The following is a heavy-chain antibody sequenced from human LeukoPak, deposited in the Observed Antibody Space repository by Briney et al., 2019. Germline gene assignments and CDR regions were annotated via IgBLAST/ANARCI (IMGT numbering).Heavy chain of an antibody. D-gene: IGHD3-10*01. V-gene: IGHV1-8*01. Sequence: GASVKVSCKASGYTFTTYDINWVRQATGRGLEWMGWMKPNSGNTGYAHKFQGRVTMTRNTSMSTAYMELSSLRSEDTAVYYCARANYYGSGKKDLDYWGQGTLVTVSS. CDR1: GYTFTTYD. CDR2: MKPNSGNT. CDR3: ARANYYGSGKKDLDY. J-gene: IGHJ4*02.